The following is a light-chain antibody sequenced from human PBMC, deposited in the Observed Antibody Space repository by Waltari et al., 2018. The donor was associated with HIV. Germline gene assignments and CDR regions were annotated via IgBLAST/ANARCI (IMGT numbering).Light chain of an antibody. CDR1: SSNIGAGYG. J-gene: IGLJ2*01. CDR3: QSYDSNLSGV. CDR2: GNS. Sequence: QPVLTQPPSVSGAPGQRVTISCPGSSSNIGAGYGVHWYQQFPGTAPKLLIYGNSNRPSGVPDRFSGSKSGTSASLAITGLQAEDEADYYCQSYDSNLSGVFGGGTKLTVL. V-gene: IGLV1-40*01.